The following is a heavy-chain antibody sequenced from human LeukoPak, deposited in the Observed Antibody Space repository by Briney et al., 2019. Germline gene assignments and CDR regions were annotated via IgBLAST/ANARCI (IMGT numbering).Heavy chain of an antibody. CDR1: GFTFSNYP. D-gene: IGHD3-10*01. J-gene: IGHJ4*02. V-gene: IGHV3-23*01. Sequence: GGSLRLSCAASGFTFSNYPMSWVRQAPGKGLEWVSSIGGSAGDTYYAGSVKGRFTISRDNSKNTLYLQMNSLRAEDTAIYYCAHLSDEDLVHYWGQGTLVTVSS. CDR3: AHLSDEDLVHY. CDR2: IGGSAGDT.